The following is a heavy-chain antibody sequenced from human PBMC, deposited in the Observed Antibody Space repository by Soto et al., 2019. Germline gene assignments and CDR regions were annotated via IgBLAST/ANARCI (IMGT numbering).Heavy chain of an antibody. D-gene: IGHD5-18*01. J-gene: IGHJ4*02. V-gene: IGHV3-49*03. CDR1: ALIFGDYA. CDR3: TRDGEYTYGYFDN. CDR2: IRSKAYGGTT. Sequence: GGSLGLFCTASALIFGDYAMSRLGQAPGKGLEWVGLIRSKAYGGTTEYAASVKGRFTISRDDSKSIAYLQMNSLKTDDTAVYYCTRDGEYTYGYFDNWGQGTLVTVSS.